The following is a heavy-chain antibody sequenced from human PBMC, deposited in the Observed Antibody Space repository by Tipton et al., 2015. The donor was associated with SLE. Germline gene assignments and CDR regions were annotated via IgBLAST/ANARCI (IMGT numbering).Heavy chain of an antibody. CDR3: ARFWSGYSYYFDY. J-gene: IGHJ4*02. V-gene: IGHV4-39*07. CDR2: IFYSGST. CDR1: GGSISCTYY. D-gene: IGHD3-3*01. Sequence: TLSLTCTVSGGSISCTYYWGWIRQPPGKGLGWIGSIFYSGSTYYNPSLKSRVTISVDTSKNQFSLKLSSVTAADTAVYYCARFWSGYSYYFDYWGQGTLVTVSS.